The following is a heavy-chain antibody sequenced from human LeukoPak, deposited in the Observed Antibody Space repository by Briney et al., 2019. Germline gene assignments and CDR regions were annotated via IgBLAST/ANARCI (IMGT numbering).Heavy chain of an antibody. J-gene: IGHJ4*02. Sequence: PGGSLRLSCAASGFTFSIYGMHWVRQAPGKGLEWVAVIWYDGSNKYYADSVKGRFTISRDNSKNTLYLQMNSLRVEDTAIYYCAKERALIVGAINYWGQGTLVTVSS. V-gene: IGHV3-33*06. D-gene: IGHD1-26*01. CDR3: AKERALIVGAINY. CDR1: GFTFSIYG. CDR2: IWYDGSNK.